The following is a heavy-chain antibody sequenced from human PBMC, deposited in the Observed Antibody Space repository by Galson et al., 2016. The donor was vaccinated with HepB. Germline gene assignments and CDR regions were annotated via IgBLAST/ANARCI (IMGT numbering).Heavy chain of an antibody. Sequence: SLRLSCAASRFTLSSYVMHWVRQAPGKGLEWVAVLFYDGTTKYYADSVKGRFTISRDTSKNTLYLQMNSLRAEDTAVYYCARHCGCGDLHENYFDPWGQGTLVTVSS. D-gene: IGHD3-10*01. CDR2: LFYDGTTK. CDR3: ARHCGCGDLHENYFDP. V-gene: IGHV3-33*01. J-gene: IGHJ5*02. CDR1: RFTLSSYV.